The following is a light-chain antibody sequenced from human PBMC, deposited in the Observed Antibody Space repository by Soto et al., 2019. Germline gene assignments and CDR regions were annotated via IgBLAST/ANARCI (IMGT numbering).Light chain of an antibody. V-gene: IGLV2-11*01. J-gene: IGLJ1*01. CDR3: CAYVGGYRHSV. Sequence: QSALTQPRSVSGPPGQSVSISCSGTSSDVGTYNYVSWYQQHPGKAPKLMIYDVSKRPSGVPDRFFGSQAGNTASLAISGLQAEDEAFYYCCAYVGGYRHSVFGTGTKVTDL. CDR2: DVS. CDR1: SSDVGTYNY.